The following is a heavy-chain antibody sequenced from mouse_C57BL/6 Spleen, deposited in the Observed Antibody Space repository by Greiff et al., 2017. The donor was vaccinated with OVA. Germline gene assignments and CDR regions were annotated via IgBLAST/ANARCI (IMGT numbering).Heavy chain of an antibody. CDR3: ARKDDYGWYFDV. CDR1: GYTFTSYW. Sequence: VQLQQSGAELVKPGASVKMSCKASGYTFTSYWITWVKQRPGQGLEWIGDIYPGSGSTNYNEKFKSKATLTVDTSSSTAYMQLSSLTSEDSAVYYCARKDDYGWYFDVWGTGTTVTVSS. CDR2: IYPGSGST. J-gene: IGHJ1*03. D-gene: IGHD2-4*01. V-gene: IGHV1-55*01.